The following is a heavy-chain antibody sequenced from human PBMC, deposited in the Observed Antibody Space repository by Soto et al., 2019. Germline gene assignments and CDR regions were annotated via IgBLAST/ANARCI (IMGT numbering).Heavy chain of an antibody. CDR2: INHSGST. D-gene: IGHD6-19*01. Sequence: SQTLSLTCAVYGGSFSGYYWSWIRQPPGKGLEWIGEINHSGSTNYNPSLKSRVTISVDTSKNQFSLKLSSVTAADTAVYYCARAGIAVAGPYYYYYYGMDVWGQGTTVTVPS. CDR3: ARAGIAVAGPYYYYYYGMDV. CDR1: GGSFSGYY. V-gene: IGHV4-34*01. J-gene: IGHJ6*02.